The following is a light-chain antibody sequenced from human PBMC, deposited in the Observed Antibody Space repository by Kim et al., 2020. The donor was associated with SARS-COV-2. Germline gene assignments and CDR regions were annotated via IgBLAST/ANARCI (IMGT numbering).Light chain of an antibody. Sequence: SPGERATLSCRASQNINNKLVWYQQKPGQAPRLLMNGPSTRATGVPARFSGSGSGTEFTLTISSLQSEDFAVYYCQQYNSWSPITFGQGTRLEIK. CDR1: QNINNK. J-gene: IGKJ5*01. V-gene: IGKV3-15*01. CDR2: GPS. CDR3: QQYNSWSPIT.